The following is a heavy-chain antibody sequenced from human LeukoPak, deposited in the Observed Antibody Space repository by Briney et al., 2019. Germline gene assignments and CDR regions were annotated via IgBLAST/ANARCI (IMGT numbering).Heavy chain of an antibody. CDR3: ARARIAVSYFDY. D-gene: IGHD6-6*01. CDR2: VYYTGST. J-gene: IGHJ4*02. Sequence: SETLSLTCTVSGDSISTYYWSWIRQPPGKGLEWIGYVYYTGSTNHNPSLRSRVTILVDTSKNQFSLKMSSVTAADTAVYYCARARIAVSYFDYWGQGALVTVSS. V-gene: IGHV4-59*01. CDR1: GDSISTYY.